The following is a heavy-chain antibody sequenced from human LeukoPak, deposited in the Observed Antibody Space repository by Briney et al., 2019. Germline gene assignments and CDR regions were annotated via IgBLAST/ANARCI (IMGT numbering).Heavy chain of an antibody. D-gene: IGHD2-2*01. Sequence: SETLSLTCAVYGGSFSGHYWSWIRQPPGKGLEWIGEINHSGSTNYNPSLKSRVTISVDTSKNQFSLKLSSVTAADTAVYYCARSGNISNWVYQLLNWFDPWGQGTLVTVSS. CDR2: INHSGST. J-gene: IGHJ5*02. V-gene: IGHV4-34*01. CDR1: GGSFSGHY. CDR3: ARSGNISNWVYQLLNWFDP.